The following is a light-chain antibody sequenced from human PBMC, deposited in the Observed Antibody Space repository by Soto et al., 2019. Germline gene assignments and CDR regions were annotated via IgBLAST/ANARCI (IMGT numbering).Light chain of an antibody. Sequence: EIAXTQYTATLSVXPXERATLXCRASQSVSSKLAWYQQKPGQAPRLLIYGASDRATGIPDRFSGSGSGTDFTLTISRLEPEDFAVYDCQQYDDSVWTFGQGTKVDI. V-gene: IGKV3D-15*01. CDR1: QSVSSK. CDR3: QQYDDSVWT. CDR2: GAS. J-gene: IGKJ1*01.